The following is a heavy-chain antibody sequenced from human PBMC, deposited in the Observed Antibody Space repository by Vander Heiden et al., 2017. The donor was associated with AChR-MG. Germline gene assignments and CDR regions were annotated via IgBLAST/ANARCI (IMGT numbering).Heavy chain of an antibody. V-gene: IGHV4-34*01. CDR2: INHSGST. J-gene: IGHJ4*02. D-gene: IGHD5-18*01. Sequence: QVQLQQWGAGLLKPSETLSLTCAVYGGSFSGYYWSWIRQPPGKGLEWIGEINHSGSTNYNPSLKSRVTISVDTSKNQFSLKLSSVTAADKAVYYCARGRDSYDFDYWGQGTLVTVSS. CDR3: ARGRDSYDFDY. CDR1: GGSFSGYY.